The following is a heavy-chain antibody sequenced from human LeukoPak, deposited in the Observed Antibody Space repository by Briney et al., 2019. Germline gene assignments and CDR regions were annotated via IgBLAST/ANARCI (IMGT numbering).Heavy chain of an antibody. V-gene: IGHV4-59*08. CDR3: ARFKSGGFYYFDS. CDR1: GGSISSYY. CDR2: LYSTESP. D-gene: IGHD3-3*01. Sequence: SETLSLTCTVSGGSISSYYWSWIRQPPGKGLELIGSLYSTESPSFNAPLKSRLMMSLDTSKNQFSLKLSSVTAQDSAVYYCARFKSGGFYYFDSWGQGTLVAVSS. J-gene: IGHJ4*02.